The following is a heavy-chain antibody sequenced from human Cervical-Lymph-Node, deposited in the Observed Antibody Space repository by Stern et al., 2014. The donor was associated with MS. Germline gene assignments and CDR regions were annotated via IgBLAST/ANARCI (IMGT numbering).Heavy chain of an antibody. CDR1: GFIFSKAW. CDR3: TTDEVANFAH. CDR2: MKPKTDGGTT. Sequence: EVQLVESGGGLVKPGGSLRLSCAASGFIFSKAWMTWVRQAPGKGLEWVGRMKPKTDGGTTNYSTPVKGRFTISRDDSKNILFLHMSSLKTEDTALYYCTTDEVANFAHWGQGTLVTVSS. J-gene: IGHJ5*02. V-gene: IGHV3-15*01.